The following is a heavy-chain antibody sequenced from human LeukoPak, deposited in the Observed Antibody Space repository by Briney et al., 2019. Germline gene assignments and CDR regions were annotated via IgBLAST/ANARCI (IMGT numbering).Heavy chain of an antibody. V-gene: IGHV3-23*01. D-gene: IGHD6-19*01. CDR1: GFTFSSYA. CDR3: AKVPRGSGWWAADY. CDR2: ISGSGGST. J-gene: IGHJ4*02. Sequence: PGGSLRLSCAASGFTFSSYAMSWVRQAPGKGLEWVSAISGSGGSTYYADSVKGRFTISRDNSKNTLYLQMNSLRAEDTAVYYCAKVPRGSGWWAADYWGQGTLVTVSS.